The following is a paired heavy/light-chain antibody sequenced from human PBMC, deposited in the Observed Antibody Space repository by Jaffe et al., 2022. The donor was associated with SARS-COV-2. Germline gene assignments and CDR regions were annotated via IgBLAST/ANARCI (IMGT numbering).Heavy chain of an antibody. Sequence: QVQLVQSGAEVKKPGASVKVSCETSGYTFITYDINWVRQAPGQGLEWMGWINPRNGKTGYLQKFQGRVTMTRNTSVNTAYMELSSLTSEDTAVYYCARVVPIDYYYFMDVWGKGTTVIVSS. J-gene: IGHJ6*03. V-gene: IGHV1-8*01. CDR2: INPRNGKT. D-gene: IGHD2-15*01. CDR1: GYTFITYD. CDR3: ARVVPIDYYYFMDV.
Light chain of an antibody. V-gene: IGKV1-39*01. CDR3: QQSDTAPYT. J-gene: IGKJ2*01. CDR1: QSITDY. CDR2: GTS. Sequence: DIQMTQSPSSLSVSVGDRVTITCRASQSITDYLNWYQQKPGKAPQVLIYGTSGLQSGVPPRFSGSGSGTSFTLTITSLQPEDSAVYYCQQSDTAPYTFGQGTKLEIK.